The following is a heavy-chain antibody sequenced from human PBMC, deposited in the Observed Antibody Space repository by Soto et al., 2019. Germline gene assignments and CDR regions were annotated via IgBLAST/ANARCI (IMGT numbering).Heavy chain of an antibody. CDR3: TRTYYYDSSGYYPFDY. D-gene: IGHD3-22*01. CDR1: GFTFSSHA. J-gene: IGHJ4*02. CDR2: LSDSGISI. Sequence: GGSLRLSCTASGFTFSSHAMTWVRQAPGKGLEWVSGLSDSGISIYYADSVKDRLTISRDNSKNTAYLQMNSLKTEDTALYYCTRTYYYDSSGYYPFDYWGQGTLVTVSS. V-gene: IGHV3-23*01.